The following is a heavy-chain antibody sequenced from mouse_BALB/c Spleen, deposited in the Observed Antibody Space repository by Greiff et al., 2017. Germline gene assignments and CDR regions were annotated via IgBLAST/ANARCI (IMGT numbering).Heavy chain of an antibody. CDR3: AREINVGFAY. CDR1: GFTFSSYA. J-gene: IGHJ3*01. V-gene: IGHV5-9-4*01. CDR2: ISSGGSYT. Sequence: VQLQQSGGGLVKPGGSLKLSCAASGFTFSSYAMSWVRQSPEKRLEWVAEISSGGSYTYYPDTVTGRFTISRDNAKNTLYLEMSSLRSEDTAMYYCAREINVGFAYWGQGTLVTVSA.